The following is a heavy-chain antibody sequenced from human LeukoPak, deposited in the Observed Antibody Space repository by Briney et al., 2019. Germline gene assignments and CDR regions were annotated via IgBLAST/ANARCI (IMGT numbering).Heavy chain of an antibody. CDR1: GFTFSSYS. CDR3: ARDHSSSGWYNWFDP. D-gene: IGHD6-19*01. J-gene: IGHJ5*02. Sequence: GGSLRLSCAASGFTFSSYSMNWVRQAPGKGLEWVSSISSSSSYIYYAGSVKGRFTISRDNAKNSLYLQMNSLRAEDTAVYYCARDHSSSGWYNWFDPWGQGTLVTVSS. V-gene: IGHV3-21*01. CDR2: ISSSSSYI.